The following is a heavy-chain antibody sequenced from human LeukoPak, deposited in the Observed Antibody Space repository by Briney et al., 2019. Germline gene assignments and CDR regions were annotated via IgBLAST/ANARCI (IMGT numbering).Heavy chain of an antibody. D-gene: IGHD1-26*01. CDR3: AKGRLGRYYFDY. V-gene: IGHV3-23*01. Sequence: PGGSLRLSCAASGFTFSSYGMSWVRQAPGKGLEWVSAISGSGGSTYYADSVKGRFTISRDNSKNTLYLQMNSLRAEDTAVYYCAKGRLGRYYFDYWGQGTLVTVSS. CDR2: ISGSGGST. J-gene: IGHJ4*02. CDR1: GFTFSSYG.